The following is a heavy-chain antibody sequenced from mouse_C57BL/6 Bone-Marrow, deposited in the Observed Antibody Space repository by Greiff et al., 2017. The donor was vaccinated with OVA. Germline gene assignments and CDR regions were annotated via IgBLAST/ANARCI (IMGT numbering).Heavy chain of an antibody. J-gene: IGHJ1*03. V-gene: IGHV14-3*01. Sequence: VQLQQSVAELVRPGASVKLSCTASGFNIKNTYVHWVKQRPEQGLEWIGRIDPANGNTKYAPKFQGKATITADTSSNTAYLQLSSLTSEDTAIYYCARWAYYGSSYWYFDVWGTGTTVTVSS. CDR1: GFNIKNTY. D-gene: IGHD1-1*01. CDR3: ARWAYYGSSYWYFDV. CDR2: IDPANGNT.